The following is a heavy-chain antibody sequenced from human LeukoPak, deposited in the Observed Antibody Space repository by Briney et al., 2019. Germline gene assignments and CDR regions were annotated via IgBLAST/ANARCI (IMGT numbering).Heavy chain of an antibody. Sequence: SETLSLTCTVSGGSISSSRYYWGWIRQPPGKGLEWIGSIYYSGSTYYNPSLKSRVTISVDTSKNQFSLKLSSVTAADTAVYYCASSGPTPLHYDYWGQGTLVTVSS. V-gene: IGHV4-39*07. J-gene: IGHJ4*02. CDR2: IYYSGST. CDR3: ASSGPTPLHYDY. CDR1: GGSISSSRYY. D-gene: IGHD5-12*01.